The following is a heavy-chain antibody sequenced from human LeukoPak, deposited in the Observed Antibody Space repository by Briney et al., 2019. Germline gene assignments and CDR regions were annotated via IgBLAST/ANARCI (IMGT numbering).Heavy chain of an antibody. CDR3: ARGVGYYDSSGTIDY. Sequence: GGSLRLSCAASGFTFSSYGMHRVRQAPGKGLEWVAVVWYDGSKKYSADSVKGRITISRDDSKNTLYLQMNSLRAEDTAVYYCARGVGYYDSSGTIDYWGQGTLVTVSS. V-gene: IGHV3-33*01. CDR2: VWYDGSKK. J-gene: IGHJ4*02. D-gene: IGHD3-22*01. CDR1: GFTFSSYG.